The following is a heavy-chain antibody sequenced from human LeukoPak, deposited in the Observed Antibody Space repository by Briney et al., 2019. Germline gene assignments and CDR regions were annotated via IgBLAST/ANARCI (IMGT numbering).Heavy chain of an antibody. CDR2: ISWNSGSI. CDR1: GFTFDDYA. CDR3: ARAWSRVDPFDM. V-gene: IGHV3-9*01. Sequence: PGRSLRLSCAASGFTFDDYAMHWVRQAPGKGLEWVSGISWNSGSIVYADSVKSRFTISRDNAKNSLYLEMNNLSAEDTAVYYCARAWSRVDPFDMWGQGTMVTVSS. D-gene: IGHD2-8*02. J-gene: IGHJ3*02.